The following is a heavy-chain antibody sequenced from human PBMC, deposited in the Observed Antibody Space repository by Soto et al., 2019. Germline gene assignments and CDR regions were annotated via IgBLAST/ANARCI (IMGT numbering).Heavy chain of an antibody. Sequence: EVQLLESGGGLVHPGGSLRLSCAASGFTFSRYAMTWVRQAPGKGLEWVSALSDTGGTTYYADSVKGRFTISRDNSKNTLYLKMSLRAEDTAVYYCAKVPYGASPMYHFDYWGQGTLVTVSS. J-gene: IGHJ4*02. CDR1: GFTFSRYA. D-gene: IGHD2-2*01. V-gene: IGHV3-23*01. CDR2: LSDTGGTT. CDR3: AKVPYGASPMYHFDY.